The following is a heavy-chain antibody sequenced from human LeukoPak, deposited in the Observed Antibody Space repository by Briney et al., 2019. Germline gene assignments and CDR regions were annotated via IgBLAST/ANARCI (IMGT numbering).Heavy chain of an antibody. Sequence: GGSLRLSCAASGFTFSSYAMSWVRQAPRKGLEWVSVISGSGDTTFYGDSVKGRFSISRDNSKNTLYLQVNSLRVEDTAVYYCAKLPEEHLNLDYWGQGTLVTVSS. CDR2: ISGSGDTT. D-gene: IGHD1-14*01. CDR1: GFTFSSYA. V-gene: IGHV3-23*01. J-gene: IGHJ4*02. CDR3: AKLPEEHLNLDY.